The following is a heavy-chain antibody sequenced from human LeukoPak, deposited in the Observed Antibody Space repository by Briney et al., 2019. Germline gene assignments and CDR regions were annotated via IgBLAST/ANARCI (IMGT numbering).Heavy chain of an antibody. CDR2: INPNSGGT. V-gene: IGHV1-2*02. Sequence: ASVKVSCKASGYTFTGYYMHWVRQAPGQGLEWMGWINPNSGGTNYAQKLQGRVTMTTDTSTSTAYMELRSLRSDDTAVYYCARNRDSSGWYPTFYFDYWGQGTLVTVSS. CDR3: ARNRDSSGWYPTFYFDY. CDR1: GYTFTGYY. J-gene: IGHJ4*02. D-gene: IGHD6-19*01.